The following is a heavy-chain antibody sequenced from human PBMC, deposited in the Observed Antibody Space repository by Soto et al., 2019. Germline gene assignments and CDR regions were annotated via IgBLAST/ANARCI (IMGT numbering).Heavy chain of an antibody. Sequence: QVQLVQSGAEVKKPGSSVKVSCKASRGTFSSYAFSWVRQAPGQGLEWMGGIIPLFRTANYAQQFQGGVTITADESTRTVYMELSSLRAEATALYYCACAPNSSSVLDFWGQGTLVTVSS. V-gene: IGHV1-69*01. CDR2: IIPLFRTA. CDR1: RGTFSSYA. J-gene: IGHJ4*02. CDR3: ACAPNSSSVLDF. D-gene: IGHD6-13*01.